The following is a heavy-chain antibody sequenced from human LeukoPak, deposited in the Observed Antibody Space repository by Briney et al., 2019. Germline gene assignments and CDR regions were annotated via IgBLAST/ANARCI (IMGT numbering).Heavy chain of an antibody. D-gene: IGHD2-15*01. CDR3: VRAASGGGLEY. J-gene: IGHJ4*02. CDR1: GGSFSGYY. Sequence: SETLSLTCAVYGGSFSGYYWSWIRQPPGKGLEWIGYIYYSGSTNYNPSLKSRVTISVDTSKNQFSLKLSSVTAADTAVYYCVRAASGGGLEYWGQGTLVTVSS. CDR2: IYYSGST. V-gene: IGHV4-59*01.